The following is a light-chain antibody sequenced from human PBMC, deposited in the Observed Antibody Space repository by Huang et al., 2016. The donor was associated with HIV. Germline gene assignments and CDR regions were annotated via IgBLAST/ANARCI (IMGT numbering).Light chain of an antibody. Sequence: DIVMTQSPLSLPVTPGEPASISCKSSQSLLQSNGYNYLDWDLQKPGQSPQLLISLGSNRASGVPDRFSGSGSGTDFTLKISRVEAEDVGVYYCMQALETPITFGQGTRLEIK. J-gene: IGKJ5*01. CDR1: QSLLQSNGYNY. CDR2: LGS. V-gene: IGKV2-28*01. CDR3: MQALETPIT.